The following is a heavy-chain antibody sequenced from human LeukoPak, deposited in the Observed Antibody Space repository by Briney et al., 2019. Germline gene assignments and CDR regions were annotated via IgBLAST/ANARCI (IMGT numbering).Heavy chain of an antibody. CDR3: AKGVSSVVYALNWFDP. J-gene: IGHJ5*02. D-gene: IGHD2-8*02. V-gene: IGHV3-23*01. Sequence: GGSLRLSCAASGFTFSSYAMSWVRHAPGKGLEWVSAISGSGGSTYYADSVRGRFTISRDNSKNTLYLQMNSLRAEDTAVYYCAKGVSSVVYALNWFDPWGQGTLVTLS. CDR2: ISGSGGST. CDR1: GFTFSSYA.